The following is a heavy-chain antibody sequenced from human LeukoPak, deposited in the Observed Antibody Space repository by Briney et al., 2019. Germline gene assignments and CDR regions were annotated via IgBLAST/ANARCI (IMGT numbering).Heavy chain of an antibody. Sequence: PGGSLRLSCAASGFSFSSYWMSWVRQAPGKGLEWVANIKQDGSEKYYVDSVKGRFTISRDNAKNSLYLQMHSLRAEDTAVYYCARASVAGPYGMDVWGQGTTVTVSS. J-gene: IGHJ6*02. V-gene: IGHV3-7*05. CDR1: GFSFSSYW. D-gene: IGHD6-19*01. CDR3: ARASVAGPYGMDV. CDR2: IKQDGSEK.